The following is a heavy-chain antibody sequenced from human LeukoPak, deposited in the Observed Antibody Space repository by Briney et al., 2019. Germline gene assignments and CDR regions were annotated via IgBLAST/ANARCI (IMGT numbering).Heavy chain of an antibody. V-gene: IGHV3-23*01. Sequence: PGGSLRLSCAVSGFSFTNYWMHWVRQDPGKGLVWVSAISNNGGYTYYADSVQGRFTISRDNSKSTLCLQMNSLRAEDTAVYYCAKQLGYCSDGSCYFPYWGQGTLVTVSS. J-gene: IGHJ4*02. CDR3: AKQLGYCSDGSCYFPY. D-gene: IGHD2-15*01. CDR1: GFSFTNYW. CDR2: ISNNGGYT.